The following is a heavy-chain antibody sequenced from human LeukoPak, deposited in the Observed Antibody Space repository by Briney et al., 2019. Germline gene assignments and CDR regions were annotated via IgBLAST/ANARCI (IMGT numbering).Heavy chain of an antibody. CDR1: GGSISNSY. J-gene: IGHJ6*02. V-gene: IGHV4-59*01. CDR2: IYYTGTT. CDR3: ARGYDIDV. Sequence: SETLSLTCTVSGGSISNSYWSWIRQPPGKALEWIGYIYYTGTTKYNPSLKSRGTISLDTSKNQFSLKLTSVTAADTALFFCARGYDIDVWGQGTTVTVSS.